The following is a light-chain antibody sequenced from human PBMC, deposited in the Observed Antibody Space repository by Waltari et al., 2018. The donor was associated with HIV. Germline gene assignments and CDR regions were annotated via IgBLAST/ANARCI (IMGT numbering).Light chain of an antibody. CDR3: QQYGSLYT. CDR2: DAS. V-gene: IGKV3-20*01. J-gene: IGKJ2*01. CDR1: QRFSRSY. Sequence: LSPGERATLSCRASQRFSRSYLAWYQQKPGQAPRLLIYDASSRATGIPDRFGGSGSGTDFILTISRLEPEDFAVYYCQQYGSLYTFGQGTKLRSN.